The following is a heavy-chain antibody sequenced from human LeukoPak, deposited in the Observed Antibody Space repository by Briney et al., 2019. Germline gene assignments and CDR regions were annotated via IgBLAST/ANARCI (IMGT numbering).Heavy chain of an antibody. D-gene: IGHD3-10*01. CDR2: IYPGDSDT. Sequence: PGESLKISCKGSGYSLTSYWIGWVRQMPGKGLEWMGIIYPGDSDTRYSPSFQGQVTISADKSISTAYLQWSSLKASDTAMYYCARYGSGSYYNAGFDYWGQGTLVTVSS. J-gene: IGHJ4*02. V-gene: IGHV5-51*01. CDR1: GYSLTSYW. CDR3: ARYGSGSYYNAGFDY.